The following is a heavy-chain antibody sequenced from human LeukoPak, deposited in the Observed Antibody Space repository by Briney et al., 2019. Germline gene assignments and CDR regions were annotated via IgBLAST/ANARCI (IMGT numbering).Heavy chain of an antibody. CDR2: IYYSGST. CDR1: GGSIRGYY. Sequence: PSETLSLTCNVSGGSIRGYYWSWIRQPPGKGLEWIGYIYYSGSTNYNPSLKSRVTISVDTSKNQFSLKLSSVTAADTAVYYCASGTEMATITPGGYWGQGTLVTVSS. J-gene: IGHJ4*02. D-gene: IGHD5-24*01. V-gene: IGHV4-59*08. CDR3: ASGTEMATITPGGY.